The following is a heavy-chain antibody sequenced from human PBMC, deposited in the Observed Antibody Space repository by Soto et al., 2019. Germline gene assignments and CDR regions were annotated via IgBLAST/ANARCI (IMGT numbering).Heavy chain of an antibody. CDR3: IRYHYHDRSFDS. V-gene: IGHV2-5*02. Sequence: SGPTLVNPTQTLPLTCTFSGFSFTTSGATVGWIRQPPGKALEWLALIYWDDTKRYSPSLTSRLTITKDTSKNQVVLTMANMDPVDTATYYCIRYHYHDRSFDSWGQGILVTVSS. D-gene: IGHD3-22*01. J-gene: IGHJ4*02. CDR2: IYWDDTK. CDR1: GFSFTTSGAT.